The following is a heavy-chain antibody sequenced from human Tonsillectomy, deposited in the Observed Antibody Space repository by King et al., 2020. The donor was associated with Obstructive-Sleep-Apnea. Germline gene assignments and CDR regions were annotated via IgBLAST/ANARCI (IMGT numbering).Heavy chain of an antibody. V-gene: IGHV4-30-4*01. CDR3: ARGNPYYDYVWGSYRGFDY. Sequence: VPLQESGPGLVKPSQTLSLTCTVSGGSISSGDYYWSWIRQPPGKGLEWIGYIYYSGSTYYNPSLKSRVTISVDTSKNQFSLKLSSVTAADTAVYYCARGNPYYDYVWGSYRGFDYWGQGTLVTVSS. CDR1: GGSISSGDYY. J-gene: IGHJ4*02. D-gene: IGHD3-16*02. CDR2: IYYSGST.